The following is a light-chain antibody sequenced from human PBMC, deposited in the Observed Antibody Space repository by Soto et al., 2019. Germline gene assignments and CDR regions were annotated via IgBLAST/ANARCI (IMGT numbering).Light chain of an antibody. CDR1: QSISSW. CDR3: QKSYSTPTWT. V-gene: IGKV1-5*03. Sequence: DIQITPSPSTLSASVGDRVTITCRASQSISSWLAWYQQKPGKAPKLLIYKASSLESGVPSRFSGSGSGTDFTLTIRSLKTEDFATYYCQKSYSTPTWTVGKGTKGDIK. J-gene: IGKJ1*01. CDR2: KAS.